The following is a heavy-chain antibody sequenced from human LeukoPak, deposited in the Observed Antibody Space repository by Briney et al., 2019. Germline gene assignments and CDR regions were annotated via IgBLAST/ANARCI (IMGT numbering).Heavy chain of an antibody. V-gene: IGHV3-23*01. J-gene: IGHJ3*02. CDR1: DFSFITYA. CDR2: ISGSGGST. D-gene: IGHD3-22*01. Sequence: GGSLRLSCAGSDFSFITYAMSWVRQAPGKGLEWVSAISGSGGSTYYADSVKGRFTISRDNSKNTLYLQMNSLRAEDTAVYYCAKDRSGYYGDDAFDIWGQGTMVTVSS. CDR3: AKDRSGYYGDDAFDI.